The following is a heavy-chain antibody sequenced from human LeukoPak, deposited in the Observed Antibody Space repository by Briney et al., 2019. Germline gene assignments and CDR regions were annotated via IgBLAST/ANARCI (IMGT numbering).Heavy chain of an antibody. CDR1: GGSFSGYY. V-gene: IGHV4-34*01. D-gene: IGHD3-16*01. J-gene: IGHJ4*02. CDR2: INHSGST. Sequence: PSETLSLTCAVYGGSFSGYYWSWIRQPPGKGLEWIGEINHSGSTNYNPSLKSRVTISVDTSKSQFSLKLSSVTAADTAVYYCARGGGPTMITFGGVIFDYWGQGTLVTVSS. CDR3: ARGGGPTMITFGGVIFDY.